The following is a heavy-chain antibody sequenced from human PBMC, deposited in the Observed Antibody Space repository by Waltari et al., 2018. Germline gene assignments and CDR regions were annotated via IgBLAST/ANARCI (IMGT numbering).Heavy chain of an antibody. CDR2: IIPILGTA. Sequence: QVQLVQSGAEVKKPGSSVKVSCKASGGTFSSYAISWVRQAPGQGLEWMGRIIPILGTASYARKFQGRVTITADESTSTTYMELSSLRSEDTAVYYCARATMVQGVRGYYYYYGMDVWGQGTTVTVSS. J-gene: IGHJ6*02. CDR3: ARATMVQGVRGYYYYYGMDV. V-gene: IGHV1-69*11. D-gene: IGHD3-10*01. CDR1: GGTFSSYA.